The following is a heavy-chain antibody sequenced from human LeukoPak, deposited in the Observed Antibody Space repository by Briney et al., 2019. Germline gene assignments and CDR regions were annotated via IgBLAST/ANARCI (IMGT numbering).Heavy chain of an antibody. CDR2: IYTSGST. D-gene: IGHD5-18*01. Sequence: SETLSLTCTVSGDSISSYYWSWIRQPAGKGLEWIGRIYTSGSTSYNPSLKSRVTMSVDTSKNQFSLKLSSVTAADTAVYYCVREEVYTAMVTWGRGTLVTVSS. CDR3: VREEVYTAMVT. V-gene: IGHV4-4*07. CDR1: GDSISSYY. J-gene: IGHJ5*02.